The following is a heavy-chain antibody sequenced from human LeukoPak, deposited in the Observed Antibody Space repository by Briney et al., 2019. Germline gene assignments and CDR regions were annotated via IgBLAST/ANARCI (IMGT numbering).Heavy chain of an antibody. Sequence: ASGTLSLTCAVSGYSISSGYYWGWIRQPPGKGLEWIGTIYQTGNTYYHASLKSRVTISVDTSKNQFSLRLRSVTAADTAVYYCARRRYYDGSGYLEWGQGTLLSVSS. J-gene: IGHJ1*01. V-gene: IGHV4-38-2*01. D-gene: IGHD3-22*01. CDR2: IYQTGNT. CDR3: ARRRYYDGSGYLE. CDR1: GYSISSGYY.